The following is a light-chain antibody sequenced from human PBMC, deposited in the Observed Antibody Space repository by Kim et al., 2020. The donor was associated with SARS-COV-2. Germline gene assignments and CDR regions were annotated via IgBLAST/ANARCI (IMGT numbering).Light chain of an antibody. CDR1: QRISSW. CDR2: DAS. Sequence: SAAVGDRGTYTGQASQRISSWLAWYQQKPGKAPTLLIYDASRLQSGVPSRFSGSGSGTDFTLSISSLQPEDFATYYCLQANSFPYSFGRGSKLE. V-gene: IGKV1-12*01. J-gene: IGKJ2*03. CDR3: LQANSFPYS.